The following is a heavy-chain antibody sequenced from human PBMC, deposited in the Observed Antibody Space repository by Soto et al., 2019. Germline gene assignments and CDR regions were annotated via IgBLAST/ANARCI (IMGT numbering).Heavy chain of an antibody. V-gene: IGHV1-3*01. CDR2: INAGSGKT. Sequence: QGQLVQSGAEVKKPGASVKVSCGTSGFSFTSYSFHWVRQAPAQGLQWMGWINAGSGKTKYSQQFQGRVTFTWDTSANTVYMELSRLTSEDTSVFYCARWIDNGYFDYWGEGTLVTVSA. D-gene: IGHD4-17*01. CDR1: GFSFTSYS. CDR3: ARWIDNGYFDY. J-gene: IGHJ4*02.